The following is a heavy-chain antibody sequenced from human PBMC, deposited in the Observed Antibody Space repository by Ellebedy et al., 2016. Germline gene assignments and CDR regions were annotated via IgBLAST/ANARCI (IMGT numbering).Heavy chain of an antibody. CDR2: INAGNGNT. D-gene: IGHD3-22*01. Sequence: ASVKVSCKASGYTFTSYAMHWVRQAPGQRLEWMGWINAGNGNTKYSQKFQGRVTITRDTSASTAYMELSRLRSDDTAVYYCAREAHYYDSSGYYSAYYGMDVWGQGTTVTVSS. V-gene: IGHV1-3*01. J-gene: IGHJ6*02. CDR1: GYTFTSYA. CDR3: AREAHYYDSSGYYSAYYGMDV.